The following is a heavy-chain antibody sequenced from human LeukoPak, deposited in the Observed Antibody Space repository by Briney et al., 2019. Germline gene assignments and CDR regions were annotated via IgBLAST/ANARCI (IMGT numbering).Heavy chain of an antibody. V-gene: IGHV3-21*01. Sequence: PGGSLRLSCAASGFTFSSYTMNWVRQAPGKGLEWVSSITSDSRYIFYADSVEGRFTISRDNAKNSLYLQMNSLRAEDTAVYYCGADSGYDSAHYYMDVWGKGTTVTVSS. CDR3: GADSGYDSAHYYMDV. CDR1: GFTFSSYT. J-gene: IGHJ6*03. D-gene: IGHD5-12*01. CDR2: ITSDSRYI.